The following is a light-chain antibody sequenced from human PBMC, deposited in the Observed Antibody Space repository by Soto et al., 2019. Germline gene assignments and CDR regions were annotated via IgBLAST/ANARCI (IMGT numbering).Light chain of an antibody. V-gene: IGKV3-15*01. J-gene: IGKJ5*01. CDR3: QQYDQWPIT. CDR1: QSVSSN. Sequence: EIVMTQSPATLSVSPGERATLSCRASQSVSSNLAWYQQKPGQAPSLLIYGASARALGIPARFSGSGSGTEFSFTVTSLQSEDFAVYYCQQYDQWPITFGQGTRLEIK. CDR2: GAS.